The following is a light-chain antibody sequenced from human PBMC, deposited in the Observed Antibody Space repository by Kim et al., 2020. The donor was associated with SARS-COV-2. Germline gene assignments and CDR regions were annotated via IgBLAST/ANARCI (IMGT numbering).Light chain of an antibody. J-gene: IGKJ5*01. V-gene: IGKV1-39*01. CDR2: AAS. CDR3: QQSYSTPGIT. CDR1: QSISSY. Sequence: DIQMTQSPSSLSASVGDRVTITCRASQSISSYLNWYQQKPGKAPKFLIYAASSLQSGVPSRFSGSGSGTDFTLTISSLQPEDFATYYCQQSYSTPGITFGHGTRLEIK.